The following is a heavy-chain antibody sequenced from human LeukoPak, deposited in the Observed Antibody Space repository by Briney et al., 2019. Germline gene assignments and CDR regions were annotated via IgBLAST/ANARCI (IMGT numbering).Heavy chain of an antibody. CDR3: ARAGLDDYGDYFDY. D-gene: IGHD4-17*01. J-gene: IGHJ4*02. V-gene: IGHV3-21*01. Sequence: GGSLRLSCAASGFTFSRYSMNWVRQAPGKGLEWVSTISSTSSYIYYTDSVKGRFTVSRDNAKNSLFLQMDNLRADDTAVYYCARAGLDDYGDYFDYWGPGSLVTVSS. CDR1: GFTFSRYS. CDR2: ISSTSSYI.